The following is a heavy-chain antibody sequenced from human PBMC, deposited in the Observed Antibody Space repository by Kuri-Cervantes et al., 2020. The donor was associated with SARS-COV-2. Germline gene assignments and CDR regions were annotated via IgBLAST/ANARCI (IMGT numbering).Heavy chain of an antibody. CDR2: INPSGGST. D-gene: IGHD3-3*01. J-gene: IGHJ4*02. Sequence: ASVKVSCKASGYTFTGYYMHWVRQAPGQGLEWMGIINPSGGSTSYAQKFQGRVTMTRDTSVSTAYMELSRLRSDDTAVYYCARKISITILVRVWQYFDYWGQGTLVTVSS. CDR1: GYTFTGYY. CDR3: ARKISITILVRVWQYFDY. V-gene: IGHV1-46*01.